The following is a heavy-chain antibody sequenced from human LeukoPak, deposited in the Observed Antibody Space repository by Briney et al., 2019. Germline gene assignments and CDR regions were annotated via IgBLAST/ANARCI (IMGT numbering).Heavy chain of an antibody. D-gene: IGHD1-26*01. CDR2: ISYDGSNK. Sequence: PGGSLRLSCAASGFTFSSYAMHWVRQAPGKGLEWVAVISYDGSNKYYADSVKGRFTISRDNSKNTLYLQMNSLRAEDTAVYYCAKDPYGSPYWGQGTLVTVSS. CDR1: GFTFSSYA. V-gene: IGHV3-30*04. CDR3: AKDPYGSPY. J-gene: IGHJ4*02.